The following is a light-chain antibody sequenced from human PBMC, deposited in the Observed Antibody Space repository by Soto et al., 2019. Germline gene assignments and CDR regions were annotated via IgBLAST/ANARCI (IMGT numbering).Light chain of an antibody. V-gene: IGKV1-27*01. Sequence: DIQMAQSPSSLSAFVGDRVTITCRASQGIANFLAWYQHKPGQFPNLLIYAASTLQSGVPSRFSGSGSGTDFPLTIRSLQPEDVAIYYCQKYNSAPLTFGGGTKVEIK. J-gene: IGKJ4*01. CDR2: AAS. CDR3: QKYNSAPLT. CDR1: QGIANF.